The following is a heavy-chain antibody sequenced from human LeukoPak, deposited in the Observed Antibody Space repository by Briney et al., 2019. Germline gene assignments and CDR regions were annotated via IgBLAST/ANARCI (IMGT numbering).Heavy chain of an antibody. V-gene: IGHV3-74*01. J-gene: IGHJ6*02. CDR2: INGDGSSS. CDR3: TRNPGMDV. Sequence: GGSLRLSCAASGFTFSTYWMHWVRQAPGKGLVWVSRINGDGSSSTYADSVKGRFTISRDNAKNTLYLQMNSLRTEDMAVYYCTRNPGMDVWGQGTTVTVSS. CDR1: GFTFSTYW.